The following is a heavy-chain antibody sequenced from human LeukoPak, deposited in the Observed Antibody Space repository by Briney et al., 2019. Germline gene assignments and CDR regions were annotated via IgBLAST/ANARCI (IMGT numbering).Heavy chain of an antibody. CDR3: ANSGSYVFDY. J-gene: IGHJ4*02. CDR2: ISYDGSNT. Sequence: GGSLRLSCAASGLTFNNYGMHWVRQAPGKGLEWVAMISYDGSNTYYADSVKGRFTISRDNSKNTLYLQMNSLRAEDTAVYYRANSGSYVFDYWGQGTLVTVSS. V-gene: IGHV3-30*18. D-gene: IGHD1-26*01. CDR1: GLTFNNYG.